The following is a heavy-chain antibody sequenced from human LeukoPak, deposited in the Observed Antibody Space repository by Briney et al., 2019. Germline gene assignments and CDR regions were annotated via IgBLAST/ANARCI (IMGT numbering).Heavy chain of an antibody. CDR3: ARDFDYVWGSYRPNAAFDI. J-gene: IGHJ3*02. Sequence: PSETLSLTCAVYGGSFSGYYWSWIRQPPGKGLEWIGEINHSGSTNYNPTLKSRVTISVDTSKNQFSLKLSSVTAADTAVYYCARDFDYVWGSYRPNAAFDIWGQGTMVTVSS. D-gene: IGHD3-16*02. CDR2: INHSGST. V-gene: IGHV4-34*01. CDR1: GGSFSGYY.